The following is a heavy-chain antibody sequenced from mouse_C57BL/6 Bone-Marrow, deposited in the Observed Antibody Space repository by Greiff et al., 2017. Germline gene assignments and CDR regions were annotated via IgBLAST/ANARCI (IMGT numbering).Heavy chain of an antibody. Sequence: VQVVESGPELVKPGASVKISCKASGYTFTDYYINWVKQRPGQGLEWIGWIFPGSGSTYYNEKFKGKATLTVDKSSSTAYMLLSSLTSEDSAVYFCASYYYASYFDVWGTGTTVTVSS. V-gene: IGHV1-75*01. CDR1: GYTFTDYY. CDR3: ASYYYASYFDV. D-gene: IGHD1-1*01. CDR2: IFPGSGST. J-gene: IGHJ1*03.